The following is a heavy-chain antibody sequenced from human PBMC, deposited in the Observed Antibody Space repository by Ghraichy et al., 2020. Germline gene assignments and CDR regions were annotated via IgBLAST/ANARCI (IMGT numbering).Heavy chain of an antibody. V-gene: IGHV4-4*07. D-gene: IGHD1-26*01. J-gene: IGHJ5*02. CDR3: ARDKREWESNWFDP. Sequence: SETLSLTCTVSGGSISGYYWSWIRQPARKGLEWIGRISTSGSTNYNPSLKSRVTMSVDTSKNQFSLNLSSVTAADTAVYYCARDKREWESNWFDPWGQGTLVTVSS. CDR2: ISTSGST. CDR1: GGSISGYY.